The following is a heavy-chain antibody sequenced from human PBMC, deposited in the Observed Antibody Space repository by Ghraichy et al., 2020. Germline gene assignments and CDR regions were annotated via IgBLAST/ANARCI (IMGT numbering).Heavy chain of an antibody. J-gene: IGHJ4*02. CDR3: ARHVNDYGDYNGDY. Sequence: SETLSLTCTVSGGSISSSSYYWGWIRQPPGKGLEWIGSIYYSGSTYYNPSLKSRVTISVDTSKNQFSLKLSSVTAADTAVYYCARHVNDYGDYNGDYWGQGTLVTVSS. D-gene: IGHD4-17*01. CDR2: IYYSGST. V-gene: IGHV4-39*01. CDR1: GGSISSSSYY.